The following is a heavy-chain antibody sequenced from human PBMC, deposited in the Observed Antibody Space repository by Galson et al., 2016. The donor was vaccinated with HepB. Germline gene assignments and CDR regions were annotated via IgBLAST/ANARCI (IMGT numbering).Heavy chain of an antibody. V-gene: IGHV3-7*03. D-gene: IGHD3-3*01. Sequence: SLRLSCATSGFTFSSYWMAWVRHTPSQGLEWVANIKQDGSEEYYVDFVKGRFTITRDNAKNSLYLQMNSLRAEDTAVHSCARDFLFAHDLWGPGTLVTVSS. CDR2: IKQDGSEE. J-gene: IGHJ5*02. CDR1: GFTFSSYW. CDR3: ARDFLFAHDL.